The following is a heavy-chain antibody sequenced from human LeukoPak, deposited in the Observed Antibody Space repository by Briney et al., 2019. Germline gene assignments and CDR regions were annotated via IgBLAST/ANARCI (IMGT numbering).Heavy chain of an antibody. D-gene: IGHD6-13*01. V-gene: IGHV4-34*01. CDR1: GGSFSGYY. J-gene: IGHJ5*02. CDR3: ARQVNSRRIAAAGTLRTRSWIDP. Sequence: SETLSLTCAVYGGSFSGYYWSWIRQPPGKGLEWIGEINHSGSTNYNPSLKSRVTISVDTSKNQFSLKLSSVTAADTAVYYCARQVNSRRIAAAGTLRTRSWIDPWGQGTLVTVSS. CDR2: INHSGST.